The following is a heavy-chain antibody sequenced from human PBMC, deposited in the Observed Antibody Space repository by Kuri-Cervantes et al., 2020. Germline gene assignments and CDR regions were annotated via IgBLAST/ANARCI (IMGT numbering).Heavy chain of an antibody. D-gene: IGHD2-2*01. CDR3: ARPSYCSSTSCLPGAFDI. CDR1: GGTFSSYA. J-gene: IGHJ3*02. Sequence: SVKVSCKASGGTFSSYAISWVRQAPGQGLEWMGGIIPIFGTANYAQKFQGRVTITADESTSTAYMELSSLRSEDTAVHYCARPSYCSSTSCLPGAFDIWGQGTMVTVSS. V-gene: IGHV1-69*13. CDR2: IIPIFGTA.